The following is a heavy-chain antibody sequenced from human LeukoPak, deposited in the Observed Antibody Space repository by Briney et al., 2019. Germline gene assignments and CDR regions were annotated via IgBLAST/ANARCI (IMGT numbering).Heavy chain of an antibody. CDR2: IYHSGST. CDR1: GGSISTYY. CDR3: ARDYNDYGGNTRDY. J-gene: IGHJ4*02. D-gene: IGHD4-23*01. Sequence: SETLSLTCTVSGGSISTYYWNWIRQPPGKGLEWIGYIYHSGSTNYNPSLQSRVTISVDTSKNQFSLNLNSVTAADTAVYYCARDYNDYGGNTRDYWGQGTLVTVSS. V-gene: IGHV4-59*01.